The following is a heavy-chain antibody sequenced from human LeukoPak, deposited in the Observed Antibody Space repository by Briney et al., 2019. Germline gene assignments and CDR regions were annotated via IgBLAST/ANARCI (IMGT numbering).Heavy chain of an antibody. CDR2: IYYSGST. Sequence: SETLSLTCTVSGGSISSYYWSWIRQRPGKGLEWIGYIYYSGSTNYNPSLKSRVTISVDTSKNQFSLKLSSVTAADTAVYYCARGIRYSGYDYYYYYMDVWGKGTTVTVSS. CDR3: ARGIRYSGYDYYYYYMDV. V-gene: IGHV4-59*01. CDR1: GGSISSYY. J-gene: IGHJ6*03. D-gene: IGHD5-12*01.